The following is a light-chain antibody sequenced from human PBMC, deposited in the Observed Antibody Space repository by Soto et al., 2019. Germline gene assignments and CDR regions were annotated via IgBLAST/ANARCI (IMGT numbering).Light chain of an antibody. Sequence: EIVLTQSPGTLSLSPGERATLYCRASQSISSNRFAWFQEEPGQAPSLLIYGVSSRATGIPDRFSGSGSGTGFALTISRLAPEDFGVYYCQRSDRSPITFGPGTKVDIK. CDR3: QRSDRSPIT. J-gene: IGKJ3*01. CDR2: GVS. V-gene: IGKV3-20*01. CDR1: QSISSNR.